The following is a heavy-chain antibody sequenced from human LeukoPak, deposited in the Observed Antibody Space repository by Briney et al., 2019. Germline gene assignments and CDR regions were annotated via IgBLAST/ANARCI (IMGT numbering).Heavy chain of an antibody. Sequence: PGGSLRLSCAASGFTFSSYAMSWVRQAPGKGLEWVSAISGSGGSTYYADSVKGRFTSSRDNPKNTLYLQINSLRVEDTAVYYCAKDMQTWPRFPDYWGQGTLVTVSS. CDR3: AKDMQTWPRFPDY. CDR1: GFTFSSYA. CDR2: ISGSGGST. V-gene: IGHV3-23*01. D-gene: IGHD5-12*01. J-gene: IGHJ4*02.